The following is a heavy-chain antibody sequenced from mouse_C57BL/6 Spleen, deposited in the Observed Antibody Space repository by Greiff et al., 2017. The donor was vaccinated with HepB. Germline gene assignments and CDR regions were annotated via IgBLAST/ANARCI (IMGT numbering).Heavy chain of an antibody. Sequence: QVQLQQSGAELVRPGASVKLSCKASGYTFTDYYINWVKQRPGQGLEWIARIYPGSGNTYYNEKFKGKATLTAEKSSSTAYMQLSSLTSEDSAVYFCARSLRSAGFAYWGQGTLVTVSA. J-gene: IGHJ3*01. CDR3: ARSLRSAGFAY. V-gene: IGHV1-76*01. CDR2: IYPGSGNT. D-gene: IGHD1-1*01. CDR1: GYTFTDYY.